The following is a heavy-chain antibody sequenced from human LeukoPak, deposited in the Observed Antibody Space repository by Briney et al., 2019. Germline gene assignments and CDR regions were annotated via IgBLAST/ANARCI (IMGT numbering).Heavy chain of an antibody. CDR1: GGSVSSNGYY. D-gene: IGHD5-18*01. V-gene: IGHV4-39*01. Sequence: SETLSLTCTVSGGSVSSNGYYWGWVRQPPGKGLEWTANMYFSGSTYYNPSLKSRVTISVDTSKNQFSLKLSSVTAADTAVYYCARHHGYTYGRVDYWGQGTLVTVSS. CDR3: ARHHGYTYGRVDY. J-gene: IGHJ4*02. CDR2: MYFSGST.